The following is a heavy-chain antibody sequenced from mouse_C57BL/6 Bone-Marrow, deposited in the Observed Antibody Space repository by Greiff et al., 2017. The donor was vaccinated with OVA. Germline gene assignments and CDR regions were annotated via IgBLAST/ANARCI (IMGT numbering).Heavy chain of an antibody. CDR3: AREGYYDPYFDY. Sequence: VQLQQPGAELVRPGSSVKLSCKASGYTFTSYWMHWVKQRPIQGLEWIGNIDPSDSETHYNQKFKDKATLTVDKSSSTAYMQLSSLTSEDSAVYYCAREGYYDPYFDYWGQGTTLTVSS. J-gene: IGHJ2*01. CDR1: GYTFTSYW. CDR2: IDPSDSET. D-gene: IGHD2-4*01. V-gene: IGHV1-52*01.